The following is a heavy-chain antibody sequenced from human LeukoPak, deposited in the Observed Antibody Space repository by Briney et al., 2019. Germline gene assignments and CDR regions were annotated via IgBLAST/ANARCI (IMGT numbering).Heavy chain of an antibody. CDR3: ARHRGGY. J-gene: IGHJ4*02. V-gene: IGHV3-7*01. CDR1: GFTLSSYW. Sequence: PGGSLRLSCAAPGFTLSSYWMSWVRQAPGKGLEWVANIKQDGSEKYYVDSVKGRFTISRDNAKNSLYLQMNSLRAEDTAVYYCARHRGGYWGQGTLVTVSS. CDR2: IKQDGSEK.